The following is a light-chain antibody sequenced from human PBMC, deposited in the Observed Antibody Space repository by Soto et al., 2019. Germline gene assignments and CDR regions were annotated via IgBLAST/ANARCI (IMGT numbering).Light chain of an antibody. V-gene: IGKV1-27*01. CDR3: QKYNSAPWT. CDR2: AAS. CDR1: QGISSY. J-gene: IGKJ1*01. Sequence: DIQLTQSPSFLSASVGDRVTITCRASQGISSYLAWYQQKPGKAPKLLIYAASTLQSGVPSRFSGSGSGTDFTLTISSLQPEDVATYYCQKYNSAPWTFGQGTKVDIK.